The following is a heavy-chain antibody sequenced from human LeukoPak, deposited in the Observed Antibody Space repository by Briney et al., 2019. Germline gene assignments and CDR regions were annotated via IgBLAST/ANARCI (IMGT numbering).Heavy chain of an antibody. CDR3: AREGGSYSISS. D-gene: IGHD1-26*01. Sequence: PSETLSLTCAVYGGSFSGYYWSWIRQPPGKGLEWIGEINHSGSTNYNPSLKTRVTISVDTSKNHFSLKLSSVTAADTAVYYCAREGGSYSISSWGQGTLVTVSS. CDR2: INHSGST. J-gene: IGHJ4*02. CDR1: GGSFSGYY. V-gene: IGHV4-34*01.